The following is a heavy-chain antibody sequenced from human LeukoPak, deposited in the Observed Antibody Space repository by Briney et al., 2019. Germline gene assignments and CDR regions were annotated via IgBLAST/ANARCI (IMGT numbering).Heavy chain of an antibody. D-gene: IGHD3-16*01. CDR2: LLYTGST. V-gene: IGHV4-59*08. J-gene: IGHJ3*02. CDR3: ARLGQTNAFDI. Sequence: PSETLSLTCTVSGASISSFYWSWIRQPPGKALECIGYLLYTGSTNYNPSVKSRVPISVDTSKKQLSLKLPSVSAADTAVYYCARLGQTNAFDIWGQGTMVTVSS. CDR1: GASISSFY.